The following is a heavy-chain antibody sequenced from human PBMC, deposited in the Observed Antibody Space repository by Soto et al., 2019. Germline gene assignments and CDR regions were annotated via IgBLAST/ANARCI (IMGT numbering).Heavy chain of an antibody. CDR1: GFTFDDYT. Sequence: GGSLRLSCAASGFTFDDYTMHWVRQAPGKGLEWVSLISWDGGSTYYADSVKGRFTISRDNSKNSLYLQMNSLRTEDTALYYCAKGALYGDAFDIWGQGTMVTVSS. J-gene: IGHJ3*02. D-gene: IGHD3-16*02. CDR2: ISWDGGST. V-gene: IGHV3-43*01. CDR3: AKGALYGDAFDI.